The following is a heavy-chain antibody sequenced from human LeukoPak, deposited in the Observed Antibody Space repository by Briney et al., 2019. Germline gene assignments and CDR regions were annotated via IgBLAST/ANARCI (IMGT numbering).Heavy chain of an antibody. CDR1: GGSISSYY. D-gene: IGHD2-15*01. Sequence: PSETLSLTCTVSGGSISSYYWSWIWQPPGKGLEWIRYIYYSGSTNYNPSLKSRVTISVDTSKNQFSLKLSSVTAADTAVYYCARRYCSGGSCYAPGDNWFDPWGQGTLVTVSS. V-gene: IGHV4-59*08. J-gene: IGHJ5*02. CDR3: ARRYCSGGSCYAPGDNWFDP. CDR2: IYYSGST.